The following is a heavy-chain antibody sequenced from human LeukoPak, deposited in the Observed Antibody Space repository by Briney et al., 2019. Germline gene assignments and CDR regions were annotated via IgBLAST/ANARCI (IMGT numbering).Heavy chain of an antibody. Sequence: PGGSLRLSCAASGFTFSSYSMNWVRQAPGKGLEWVSYISSSSTIYYADSVKGRFTISRDNAKNSLYLQMNSLRAEDTAVYYCARVAYCSSTSCYDNWFDPWGQGTLVTVSS. J-gene: IGHJ5*02. D-gene: IGHD2-2*01. CDR2: ISSSSTI. CDR3: ARVAYCSSTSCYDNWFDP. CDR1: GFTFSSYS. V-gene: IGHV3-48*04.